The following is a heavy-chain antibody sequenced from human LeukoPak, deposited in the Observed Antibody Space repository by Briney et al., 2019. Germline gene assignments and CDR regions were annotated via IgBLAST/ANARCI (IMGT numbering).Heavy chain of an antibody. Sequence: ASVKVSCKASGYTFTSYYMYWVRQAPGQGLEWMGIINPSGGSTSYAQKFQGRVTMTRDTSTSTVYMELSSLRSEDTAVYYCARPRALEWYFDLWGRGTLVTVSS. V-gene: IGHV1-46*01. J-gene: IGHJ2*01. CDR3: ARPRALEWYFDL. CDR2: INPSGGST. CDR1: GYTFTSYY.